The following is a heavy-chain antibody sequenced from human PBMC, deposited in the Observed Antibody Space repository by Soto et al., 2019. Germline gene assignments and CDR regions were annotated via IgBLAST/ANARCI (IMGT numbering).Heavy chain of an antibody. D-gene: IGHD5-12*01. Sequence: GGSLRLSCAASGFTFDDYAMHWVRQAPGKGLEWVSGISWNSGSIGYADSVKGRFTISRDNAKNSLYLQMNRLRAEDTALYYCAKDMGYSGYDYGRDAFDIWGQGTMVTVSS. V-gene: IGHV3-9*01. CDR1: GFTFDDYA. CDR2: ISWNSGSI. J-gene: IGHJ3*02. CDR3: AKDMGYSGYDYGRDAFDI.